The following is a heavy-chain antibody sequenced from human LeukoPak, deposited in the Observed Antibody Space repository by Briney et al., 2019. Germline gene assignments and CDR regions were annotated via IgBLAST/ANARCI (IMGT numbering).Heavy chain of an antibody. D-gene: IGHD2-2*01. Sequence: GASVKVSCKASGGTFSSYAISWVRQAPGQGLEWMGGIIPIFGTANYAQKFTITADESTSTAYMELSSLRSEDTAVYYCARRGDCSSTSCYSYYYYYYMDVWGKGTTVTVSS. J-gene: IGHJ6*03. CDR2: IIPIFGTA. V-gene: IGHV1-69*13. CDR1: GGTFSSYA. CDR3: ARRGDCSSTSCYSYYYYYYMDV.